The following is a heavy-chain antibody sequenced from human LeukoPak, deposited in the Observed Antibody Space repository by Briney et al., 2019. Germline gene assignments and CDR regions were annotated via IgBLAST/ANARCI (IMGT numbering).Heavy chain of an antibody. CDR2: IYHSGST. D-gene: IGHD3-10*01. J-gene: IGHJ4*02. CDR3: AIIGHYYGSGTRDY. Sequence: SETLSLTCAVSGGSISSGGYSWSWIRQPPGKGLEWIGYIYHSGSTYYNPSLKSRVTISVDRSKNQFSLKLSSVTAADTAVYYCAIIGHYYGSGTRDYWGQGTLVTVSS. V-gene: IGHV4-30-2*01. CDR1: GGSISSGGYS.